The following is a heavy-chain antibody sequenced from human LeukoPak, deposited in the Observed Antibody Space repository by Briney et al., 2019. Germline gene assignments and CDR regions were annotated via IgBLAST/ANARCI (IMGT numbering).Heavy chain of an antibody. V-gene: IGHV3-48*01. CDR1: GCTFSNYS. CDR2: SPFTGTSI. Sequence: GGSLRLSCAVSGCTFSNYSINWVRQAPGKGLEWVSYSPFTGTSISYADSVKGRFTISRDITKNSLYLQVNCLRVEDRAVYYCARVGRGYYAVDYWGQGTLVIVSS. CDR3: ARVGRGYYAVDY. J-gene: IGHJ4*02. D-gene: IGHD3-10*01.